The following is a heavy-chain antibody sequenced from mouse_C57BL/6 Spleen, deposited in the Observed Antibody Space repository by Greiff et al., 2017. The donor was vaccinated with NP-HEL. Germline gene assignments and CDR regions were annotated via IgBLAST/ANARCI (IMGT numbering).Heavy chain of an antibody. Sequence: QVQLQQSGPELVKPGASVKISCKASGYAFSSSWMNWVKQRPGKGLEWIGRIYPGDGDTNYNGKFKGKATLTADRSSSTAYMQLSSLTSEYSAVYFCARREITTAWGQGTTLTVSS. CDR2: IYPGDGDT. CDR3: ARREITTA. V-gene: IGHV1-82*01. D-gene: IGHD1-2*01. CDR1: GYAFSSSW. J-gene: IGHJ2*01.